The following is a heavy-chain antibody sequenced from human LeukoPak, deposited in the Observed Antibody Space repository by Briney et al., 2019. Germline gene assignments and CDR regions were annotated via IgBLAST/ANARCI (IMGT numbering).Heavy chain of an antibody. CDR1: GFTFSSYA. CDR3: ARLETAETNWFDP. V-gene: IGHV3-21*01. CDR2: ISSSSYI. D-gene: IGHD1-1*01. Sequence: PGGSLRLSCAASGFTFSSYAMSWVRQAPGKGLEWVSSISSSSYIYYADSVKGRFTISRDNAKNSLYLQMNSLRAEDTAVYYCARLETAETNWFDPWGQGTLVTVSS. J-gene: IGHJ5*02.